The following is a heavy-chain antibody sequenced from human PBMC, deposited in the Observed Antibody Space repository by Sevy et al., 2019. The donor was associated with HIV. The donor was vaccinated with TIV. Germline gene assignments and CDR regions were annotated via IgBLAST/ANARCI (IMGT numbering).Heavy chain of an antibody. D-gene: IGHD3-3*01. J-gene: IGHJ4*02. CDR3: ARGADDFWSGYQVDY. CDR2: ISSSSSYI. CDR1: GLTFSSYS. V-gene: IGHV3-21*01. Sequence: GGFLRLSCAASGLTFSSYSMNWVRQAPGKGLEWVSSISSSSSYIYYADSVKGRFTISRDNAKNSLYLQMNSLRAEDTAVYYCARGADDFWSGYQVDYWGQGSLVTVSS.